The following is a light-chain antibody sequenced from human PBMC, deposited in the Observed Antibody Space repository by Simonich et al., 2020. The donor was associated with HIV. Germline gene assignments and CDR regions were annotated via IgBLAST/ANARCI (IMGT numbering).Light chain of an antibody. CDR1: SSDVGGYNY. J-gene: IGLJ3*02. CDR3: SSYTGSSTWV. Sequence: QSALTQPRPVSGSPGQSVTISCTGTSSDVGGYNYVSWYQQHPGKAPKLMIYDVSKRPSGVPDRFSGSKSGNTASLTISGLQAEDEGDYYCSSYTGSSTWVFGGGTKLTVL. CDR2: DVS. V-gene: IGLV2-11*01.